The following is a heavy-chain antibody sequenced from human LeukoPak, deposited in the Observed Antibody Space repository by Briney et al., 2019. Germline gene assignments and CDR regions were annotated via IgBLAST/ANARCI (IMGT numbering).Heavy chain of an antibody. CDR2: INTDGSST. CDR1: GFTFSTYW. V-gene: IGHV3-74*01. D-gene: IGHD6-13*01. Sequence: GGSLRLSCAPSGFTFSTYWMHWVRHAPGKGLVWVSRINTDGSSTTYADSVKGRFTISRDNAKNTLYLQMNSLRAEDTAVYYCARVDYSSSWYIDYWGQGTLVTVSS. J-gene: IGHJ4*02. CDR3: ARVDYSSSWYIDY.